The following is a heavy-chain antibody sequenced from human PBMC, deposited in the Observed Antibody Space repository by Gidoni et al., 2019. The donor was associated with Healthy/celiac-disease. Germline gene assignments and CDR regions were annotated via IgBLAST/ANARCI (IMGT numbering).Heavy chain of an antibody. CDR1: GFSLSPSGVG. CDR2: IYWNDDK. V-gene: IGHV2-5*01. D-gene: IGHD3-9*01. CDR3: AHRQPNYDILTGYYTRHITGSAFDI. Sequence: QITLKESGPTLVKPTQTLTLTCTFSGFSLSPSGVGVGWIRQPPGKALEWLALIYWNDDKRYSPSLKSRLTITKDTSKNQVVLTMTNMDPVDTATYYCAHRQPNYDILTGYYTRHITGSAFDIWGQGTMVTVSS. J-gene: IGHJ3*02.